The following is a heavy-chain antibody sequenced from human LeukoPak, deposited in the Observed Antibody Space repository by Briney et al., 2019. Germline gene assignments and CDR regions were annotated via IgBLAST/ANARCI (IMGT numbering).Heavy chain of an antibody. D-gene: IGHD3-16*01. J-gene: IGHJ4*02. V-gene: IGHV3-23*01. CDR2: ISRSGGST. CDR3: ARDSRSFIVMITEPRKNLVDY. CDR1: GFTFSSYA. Sequence: PGGSLRLSCAASGFTFSSYAMSWVRQAPGKGLEWVSAISRSGGSTYYADSVKGRFTISRDNSKNTLYLQMNSLRVEDTAVYYCARDSRSFIVMITEPRKNLVDYWGQGTLVTVSS.